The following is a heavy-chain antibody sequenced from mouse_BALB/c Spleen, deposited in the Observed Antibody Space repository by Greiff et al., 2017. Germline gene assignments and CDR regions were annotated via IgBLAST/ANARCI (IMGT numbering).Heavy chain of an antibody. CDR1: GFNIKDTY. D-gene: IGHD2-1*01. Sequence: EVKLVESGAELVKPGASVKLSCTASGFNIKDTYMHWGKQRPEQGLNWIGRIDPANGNTKYDPKFQGKATITADTSSNTAYLQLSSLTSEDTAVYYCGYGNYGDYWGQGTSVTVSS. CDR2: IDPANGNT. J-gene: IGHJ4*01. V-gene: IGHV14-3*02. CDR3: GYGNYGDY.